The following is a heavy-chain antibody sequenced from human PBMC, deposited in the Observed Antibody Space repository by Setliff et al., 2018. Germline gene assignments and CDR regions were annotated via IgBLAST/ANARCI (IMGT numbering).Heavy chain of an antibody. J-gene: IGHJ4*02. CDR3: AREPYDYIWGSYRSPYFDH. V-gene: IGHV1-2*02. CDR2: INPKTGGT. D-gene: IGHD3-16*02. Sequence: ASVKVSCKASGYTFVGYYLHWVRQAPGQGLEWMGWINPKTGGTNYAQKFQGRVTMTRDASINTAFMHLSSLKSDDMAVYYCAREPYDYIWGSYRSPYFDHWGQGAGHRLL. CDR1: GYTFVGYY.